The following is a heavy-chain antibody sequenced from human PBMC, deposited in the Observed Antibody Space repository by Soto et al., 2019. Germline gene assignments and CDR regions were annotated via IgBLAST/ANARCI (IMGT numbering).Heavy chain of an antibody. CDR3: ARIPAGGYSSGMAWVDY. D-gene: IGHD6-19*01. J-gene: IGHJ4*02. CDR2: IYYSGST. CDR1: GGSISSSSYY. Sequence: QLQLQESGPGLVKPSETLSLTCTVSGGSISSSSYYWGWIRQPPGKGLEWIGSIYYSGSTYYNPSLKSRVAITVDTSKNQFSLKLSSVTAADTAVYYCARIPAGGYSSGMAWVDYWGQGTLVNVSS. V-gene: IGHV4-39*01.